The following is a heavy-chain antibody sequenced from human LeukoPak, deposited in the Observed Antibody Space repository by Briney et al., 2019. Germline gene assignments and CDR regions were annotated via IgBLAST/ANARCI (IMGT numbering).Heavy chain of an antibody. Sequence: PGGSLRLSCTASGPTFEDYGMNWVRHAPGKGLEWVSGIDWNGGSTGYADFVKGRFTVSKDNANKSLYLHMNGLRVEDTAFYYCARDYYGHLDFWGQGTLVTVSS. J-gene: IGHJ4*02. CDR3: ARDYYGHLDF. CDR2: IDWNGGST. D-gene: IGHD3-10*01. CDR1: GPTFEDYG. V-gene: IGHV3-20*04.